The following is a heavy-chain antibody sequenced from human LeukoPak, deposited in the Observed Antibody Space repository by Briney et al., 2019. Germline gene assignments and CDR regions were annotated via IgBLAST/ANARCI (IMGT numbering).Heavy chain of an antibody. CDR1: GGSISSGGYY. CDR2: IYYSGST. V-gene: IGHV4-31*03. CDR3: AREGYYDSSGYYPIDY. Sequence: SETLSLTCTVSGGSISSGGYYWSWTRQHPGKGLEWIGYIYYSGSTYYNPSLKSRVTISVDTSKNQFSLKLSSVTAADTAVYYCAREGYYDSSGYYPIDYWGQGTLVTVSS. D-gene: IGHD3-22*01. J-gene: IGHJ4*02.